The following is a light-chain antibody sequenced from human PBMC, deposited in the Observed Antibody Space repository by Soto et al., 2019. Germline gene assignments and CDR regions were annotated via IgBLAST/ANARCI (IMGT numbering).Light chain of an antibody. V-gene: IGKV3-20*01. CDR1: QSVKNSY. J-gene: IGKJ1*01. CDR2: GVS. CDR3: EQYDGSPRT. Sequence: EIVLTQSPGTPSLSPGERATLSCRASQSVKNSYLAWYQQKPGQSPRLVIYGVSNRATGIPNRFSGGGFGTDFTLTISRLEPEDFAVYYCEQYDGSPRTFGQGTTVEIK.